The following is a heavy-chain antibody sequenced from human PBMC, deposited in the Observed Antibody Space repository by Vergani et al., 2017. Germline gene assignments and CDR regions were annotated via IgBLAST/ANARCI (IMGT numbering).Heavy chain of an antibody. CDR3: ARDLTVVVTATFDA. Sequence: EVQLVESGGGLVKPGGSLRLSCAASGFTFSSYSMNWVRQAPGKGLEWVSSISSSSSYIYYADSVKGRFTISRDNAKNSLYRQMNSLRAEEPAVYYCARDLTVVVTATFDAWGQGTLVTVSS. J-gene: IGHJ5*02. CDR1: GFTFSSYS. CDR2: ISSSSSYI. D-gene: IGHD2-21*02. V-gene: IGHV3-21*01.